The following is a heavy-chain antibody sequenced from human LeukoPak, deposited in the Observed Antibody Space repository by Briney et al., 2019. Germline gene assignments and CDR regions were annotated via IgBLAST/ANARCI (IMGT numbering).Heavy chain of an antibody. D-gene: IGHD6-6*01. Sequence: GGSLRLSCAASGFTFSDYYMSWIRQAPGKGLEWVSYISSSGSTIYYADSVKGRFTISRDNAKNSLYLQMNSLRAEDTAVYYCARERNSSSSSADAFDIWGQGTMVTVSS. J-gene: IGHJ3*02. CDR2: ISSSGSTI. CDR3: ARERNSSSSSADAFDI. CDR1: GFTFSDYY. V-gene: IGHV3-11*01.